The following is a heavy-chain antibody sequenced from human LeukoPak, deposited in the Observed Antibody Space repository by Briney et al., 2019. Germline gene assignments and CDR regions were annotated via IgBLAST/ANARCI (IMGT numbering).Heavy chain of an antibody. CDR2: ISAYNGNT. V-gene: IGHV1-18*01. J-gene: IGHJ4*02. CDR1: GYTFTSYG. D-gene: IGHD3-22*01. Sequence: ASVKVSCKASGYTFTSYGISWVRQAPGQGLEWMGWISAYNGNTNYAQKLQGRVAMTADTSTSTAYMELRSLRSDDTAVYYCARVRGYYDSSGPRDYWGQGTLVTVSS. CDR3: ARVRGYYDSSGPRDY.